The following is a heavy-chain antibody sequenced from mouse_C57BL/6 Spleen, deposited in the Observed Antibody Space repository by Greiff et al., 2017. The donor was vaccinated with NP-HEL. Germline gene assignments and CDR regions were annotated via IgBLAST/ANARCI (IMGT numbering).Heavy chain of an antibody. CDR2: IYPSDSET. CDR1: GYTFTSYW. CDR3: ASRRIYDGYYVSSYFDV. D-gene: IGHD2-3*01. Sequence: QVQLQQPGAELVRPGSSVKLSCKASGYTFTSYWMDWVKQRPGQGLEWIGNIYPSDSETHYNQKFKDKATLTVDKSSSTAYMQLSSLTSEDSAVYYCASRRIYDGYYVSSYFDVWGTGTTVTVSS. J-gene: IGHJ1*03. V-gene: IGHV1-61*01.